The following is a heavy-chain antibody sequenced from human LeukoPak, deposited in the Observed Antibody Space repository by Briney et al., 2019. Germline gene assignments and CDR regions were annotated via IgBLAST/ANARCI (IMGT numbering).Heavy chain of an antibody. CDR1: GGSIRNYY. CDR2: IYYSGST. CDR3: ARHTTVGYALDI. D-gene: IGHD4-23*01. J-gene: IGHJ3*02. Sequence: SETLSLTCTVSGGSIRNYYWSWIRQPPGKGLEWIGYIYYSGSTNYNPSLKSRVTISVDTSKNQFPLKLSSVTAADTAVYYCARHTTVGYALDIWGQGTMVTVSS. V-gene: IGHV4-59*08.